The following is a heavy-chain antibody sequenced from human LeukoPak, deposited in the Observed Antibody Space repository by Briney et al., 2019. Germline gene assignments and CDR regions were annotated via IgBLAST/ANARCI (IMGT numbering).Heavy chain of an antibody. J-gene: IGHJ5*02. V-gene: IGHV1-69*05. CDR2: IIPIFGTA. Sequence: SVKVSCKAPGDTFSSYAISWVRQAPGQGLEWMGGIIPIFGTANYAQKFQGRVTITTDESTSTAYMELSSLRSEDTAVYYCAREIPHPGSPYSWFDPWGQGTLVTVSS. CDR3: AREIPHPGSPYSWFDP. CDR1: GDTFSSYA. D-gene: IGHD2-2*02.